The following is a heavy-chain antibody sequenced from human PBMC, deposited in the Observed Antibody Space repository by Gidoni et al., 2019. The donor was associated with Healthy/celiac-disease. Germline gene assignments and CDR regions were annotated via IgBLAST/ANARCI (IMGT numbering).Heavy chain of an antibody. V-gene: IGHV3-30*18. CDR3: AKSGPPPDGDAFDI. D-gene: IGHD2-8*02. Sequence: QVQLVESGGGVVQPGRSLRLSCAASGFTFSSYGMHWVRQAPGKGLEWVAVISYDGSNKYYADSVKGRFTISRDNSKNTLYLQMNSLRAEDTAVYYCAKSGPPPDGDAFDIWGQGTMVTVSS. CDR2: ISYDGSNK. J-gene: IGHJ3*02. CDR1: GFTFSSYG.